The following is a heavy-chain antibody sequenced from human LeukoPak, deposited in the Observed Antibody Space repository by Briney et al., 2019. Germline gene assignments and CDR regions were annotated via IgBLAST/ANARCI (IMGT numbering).Heavy chain of an antibody. J-gene: IGHJ4*02. CDR1: GFSFSGHW. CDR2: ISPTGSTT. CDR3: ARGPNSNWSGLDF. Sequence: GGSLRLSCTASGFSFSGHWMHWARQLPGKGLVWVSRISPTGSTTSYADSVKGRFTVSRDNAKNTLYLQVNNLRAEDTAVYYCARGPNSNWSGLDFRGQGTLLTVSS. V-gene: IGHV3-74*01. D-gene: IGHD6-6*01.